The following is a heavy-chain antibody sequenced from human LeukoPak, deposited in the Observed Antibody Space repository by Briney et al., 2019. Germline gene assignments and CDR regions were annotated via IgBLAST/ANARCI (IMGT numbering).Heavy chain of an antibody. J-gene: IGHJ5*02. CDR3: AIVRRSGGRFDP. V-gene: IGHV4-34*01. CDR2: INHSGST. CDR1: GGSFSGYY. Sequence: SETLSLTCAVYGGSFSGYYWSWIRQPPGKGLEWIGEINHSGSTNYNPSLKSRVTISVDTSKNQFSLKLRSVTAADTAVYYCAIVRRSGGRFDPWGQGTLVTVSS. D-gene: IGHD3-16*01.